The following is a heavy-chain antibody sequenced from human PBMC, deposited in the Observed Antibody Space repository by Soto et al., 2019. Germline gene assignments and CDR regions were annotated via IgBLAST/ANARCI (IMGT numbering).Heavy chain of an antibody. CDR3: ARGSTYYDILTGYYLDY. V-gene: IGHV3-7*01. CDR1: GFSFSSYW. D-gene: IGHD3-9*01. CDR2: IKQDGSEK. Sequence: ESGGGLVQPGGSLRLSCAASGFSFSSYWMSWVRQAPGKGLEWVANIKQDGSEKYYVDSVKGRFTISRDNAKNSLYLQMNSLRAEDTAVYYCARGSTYYDILTGYYLDYWGQGTLVTVSS. J-gene: IGHJ4*02.